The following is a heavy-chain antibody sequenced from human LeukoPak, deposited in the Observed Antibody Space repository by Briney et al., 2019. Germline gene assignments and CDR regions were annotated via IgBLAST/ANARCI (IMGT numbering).Heavy chain of an antibody. Sequence: GGSLRLSCAASGFTFSTYAMSWVRQAPGKGLEWVSTISGRGDSTYYADSVKGRFTISRDNSKNTLYLQMNSLRLEDTAGYYCAKGAGYSSNWNFDYWGQGTLVTVSS. J-gene: IGHJ4*02. V-gene: IGHV3-23*01. CDR3: AKGAGYSSNWNFDY. D-gene: IGHD6-13*01. CDR2: ISGRGDST. CDR1: GFTFSTYA.